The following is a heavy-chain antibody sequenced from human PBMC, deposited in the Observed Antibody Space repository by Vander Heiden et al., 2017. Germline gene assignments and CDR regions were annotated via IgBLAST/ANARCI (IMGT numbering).Heavy chain of an antibody. CDR2: ISYDGSNK. J-gene: IGHJ4*02. D-gene: IGHD1-26*01. Sequence: QVQLVESGGGVVQPGRSLRLSCAASGFTFSSYGMHWVRQAPGKGLEWVAVISYDGSNKYYADSVKGRFTISRDNSKNTLYLQMNSLRAEDTAVYYCAKGTVELVGAYTFDYWGQGTLVTVSS. CDR1: GFTFSSYG. CDR3: AKGTVELVGAYTFDY. V-gene: IGHV3-30*18.